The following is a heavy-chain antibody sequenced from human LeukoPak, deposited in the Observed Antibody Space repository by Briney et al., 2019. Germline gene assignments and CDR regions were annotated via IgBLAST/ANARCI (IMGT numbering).Heavy chain of an antibody. Sequence: GGSLRLSCAASGFTFSSYGMHWVRQAPGKGLEWVAVISYDGSNKYYADSVKGRFTISRDNSKNTLYLQMNSLRAEDTAVYYCANGGSKQLVPDTYYGMDVWGQGTTVTVSS. D-gene: IGHD6-13*01. CDR1: GFTFSSYG. J-gene: IGHJ6*02. V-gene: IGHV3-30*18. CDR2: ISYDGSNK. CDR3: ANGGSKQLVPDTYYGMDV.